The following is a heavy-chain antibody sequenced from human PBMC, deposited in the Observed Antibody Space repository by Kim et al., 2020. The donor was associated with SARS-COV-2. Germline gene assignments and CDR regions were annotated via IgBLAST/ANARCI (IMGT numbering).Heavy chain of an antibody. V-gene: IGHV4-39*07. CDR3: ARDGYNPFGMDV. D-gene: IGHD5-12*01. J-gene: IGHJ6*02. CDR2: VYYSGSP. Sequence: SETLSLTCTVSGGSISGSNYYWAWLRQSPGKGLEWIGHVYYSGSPSYNPPHKGRVTISVDTSKNQFSLKLNSVTAADTAVYYCARDGYNPFGMDVWGQGTAVTVSS. CDR1: GGSISGSNYY.